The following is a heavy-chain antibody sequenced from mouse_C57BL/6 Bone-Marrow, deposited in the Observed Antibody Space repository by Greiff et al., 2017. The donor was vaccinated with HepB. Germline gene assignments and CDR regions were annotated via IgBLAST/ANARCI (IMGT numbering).Heavy chain of an antibody. CDR1: GFNIKDDY. CDR2: IDPENGDT. D-gene: IGHD2-3*01. J-gene: IGHJ2*01. CDR3: TTEDGPFDY. V-gene: IGHV14-4*01. Sequence: VQLKESGAELVRPGASVKLSCTASGFNIKDDYMHWVKQRPEQGLEWIGWIDPENGDTEYASKFQGKATITADTSSNTAYLQLSSLTSEDTAVYYCTTEDGPFDYWGQGTTLTVSS.